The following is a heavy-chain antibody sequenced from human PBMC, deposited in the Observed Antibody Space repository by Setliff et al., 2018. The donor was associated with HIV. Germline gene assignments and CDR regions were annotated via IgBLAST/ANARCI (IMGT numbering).Heavy chain of an antibody. D-gene: IGHD2-2*01. J-gene: IGHJ6*02. Sequence: LSLTCTVSGYSISSGYYWSWVRQAPGKGLEWVSSISGSEAAIYYADSVKGRFTISRDNAKNSLYLQMNSLRAEDTAVYYCVRDGGSTSWNFLYYYGMDVWGQGTTVTVSS. V-gene: IGHV3-11*04. CDR1: GYSISSGYY. CDR3: VRDGGSTSWNFLYYYGMDV. CDR2: ISGSEAAI.